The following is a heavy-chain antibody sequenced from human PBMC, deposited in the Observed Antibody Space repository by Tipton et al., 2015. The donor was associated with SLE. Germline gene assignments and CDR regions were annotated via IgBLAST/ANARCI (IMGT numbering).Heavy chain of an antibody. J-gene: IGHJ4*02. CDR3: ARDGYSSGWSYYFDY. V-gene: IGHV3-33*01. CDR1: GFRFSSSD. Sequence: SGFRFSSSDIHWIRQAPGKGLEWVAYIRHDGENKFHAESVRGRFTISRDNSKNTLYLQMNSLRAEDTAVYYCARDGYSSGWSYYFDYWGQGTLVTVSS. CDR2: IRHDGENK. D-gene: IGHD6-19*01.